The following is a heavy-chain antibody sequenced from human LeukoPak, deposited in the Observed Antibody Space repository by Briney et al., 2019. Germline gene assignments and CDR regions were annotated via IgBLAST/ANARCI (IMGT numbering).Heavy chain of an antibody. CDR3: ARVHSWDPERTRYCSGGSRYHYYYYGMDV. Sequence: PGGSLRLSCAASGFTFSSYGMHWVRQAPGKGLEWVAVISYDGSNKYYADSVKGRFTISRDNSKNTLYLQMNSLRAEDTAVYYCARVHSWDPERTRYCSGGSRYHYYYYGMDVWGQGTTVTVSS. CDR2: ISYDGSNK. V-gene: IGHV3-30*03. D-gene: IGHD2-15*01. J-gene: IGHJ6*02. CDR1: GFTFSSYG.